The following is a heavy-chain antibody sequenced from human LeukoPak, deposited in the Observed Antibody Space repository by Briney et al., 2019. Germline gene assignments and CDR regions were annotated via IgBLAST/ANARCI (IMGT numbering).Heavy chain of an antibody. Sequence: PSETLSVTCAVYVGSFSSYYWSWIRQSPGKGLEWIAEIDHRGDINYNPSVKSRVTISVDTSKNQFSLKVRSLSAADTAVYYDARGATFSETGYFDFWGQGTLVTVSS. CDR2: IDHRGDI. D-gene: IGHD1-26*01. CDR3: ARGATFSETGYFDF. CDR1: VGSFSSYY. V-gene: IGHV4-34*01. J-gene: IGHJ4*03.